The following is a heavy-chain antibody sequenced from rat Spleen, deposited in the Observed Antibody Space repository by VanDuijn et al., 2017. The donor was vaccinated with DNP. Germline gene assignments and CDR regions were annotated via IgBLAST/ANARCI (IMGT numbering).Heavy chain of an antibody. D-gene: IGHD1-1*01. CDR1: GFNFNDYW. V-gene: IGHV4-2*01. Sequence: EVKLVESGGGLVQPGSSLKLSCVASGFNFNDYWMGWVRQAPGKGLEWIGQINKDSSTISYSPSLKDKLTVSRDNAQNTLYLQMSKLGSEDTGIYFCVREIKWYFDYWGQGVMVTVSS. CDR2: INKDSSTI. J-gene: IGHJ2*01. CDR3: VREIKWYFDY.